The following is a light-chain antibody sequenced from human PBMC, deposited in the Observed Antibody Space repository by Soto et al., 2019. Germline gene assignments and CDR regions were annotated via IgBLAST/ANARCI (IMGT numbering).Light chain of an antibody. CDR3: QQYGSSPPMYT. CDR2: GAS. Sequence: EIVLTQSPGTLSLSPGERATLSCRASQSVSSSYLAWYQQKPGQAPRLLIYGASSRATGIPDRFSGSGSGTDFTLTTSRLEAEDFAVYYCQQYGSSPPMYTFGQGTKLEIK. J-gene: IGKJ2*01. V-gene: IGKV3-20*01. CDR1: QSVSSSY.